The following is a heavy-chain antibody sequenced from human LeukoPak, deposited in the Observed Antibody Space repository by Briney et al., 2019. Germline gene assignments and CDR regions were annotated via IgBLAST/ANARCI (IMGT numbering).Heavy chain of an antibody. D-gene: IGHD2-2*01. Sequence: SVKVSCKASGGTFSSYAISWVRQAPGQGLEWMGGIIPIFGTANYAQKFQGRVTITADESTSTAYMELSSLRSEDTAVYYCARHLWDIVVVPAAQDYNLPRGYYYMDVWGKGTTVTVSS. CDR2: IIPIFGTA. CDR3: ARHLWDIVVVPAAQDYNLPRGYYYMDV. J-gene: IGHJ6*03. V-gene: IGHV1-69*13. CDR1: GGTFSSYA.